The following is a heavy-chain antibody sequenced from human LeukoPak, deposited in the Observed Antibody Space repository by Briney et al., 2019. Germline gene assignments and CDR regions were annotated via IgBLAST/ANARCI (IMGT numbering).Heavy chain of an antibody. CDR3: ARGASRSFDY. J-gene: IGHJ4*02. Sequence: GASVKVSCKASGYTFTTYEIHWVRQATGQGLEWMGWMNPNSGNTAYVQKFQGRLTFTRTTSINTAYMELSSLRSEGTAVYYCARGASRSFDYWGQGTLVTVSS. CDR2: MNPNSGNT. V-gene: IGHV1-8*03. CDR1: GYTFTTYE.